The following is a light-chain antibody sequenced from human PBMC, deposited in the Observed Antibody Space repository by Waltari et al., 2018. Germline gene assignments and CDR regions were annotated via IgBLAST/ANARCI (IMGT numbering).Light chain of an antibody. CDR3: QHYISAPWT. Sequence: DIQMTQFPSTLSASVAATVTITCRASQSSSNWLACYQQKPGKAPKLLIHTTSNLETGVPSRFSGRGSGTQFTLTISSLQPDDLATYYCQHYISAPWTFGQGTKVEI. V-gene: IGKV1-5*03. J-gene: IGKJ1*01. CDR1: QSSSNW. CDR2: TTS.